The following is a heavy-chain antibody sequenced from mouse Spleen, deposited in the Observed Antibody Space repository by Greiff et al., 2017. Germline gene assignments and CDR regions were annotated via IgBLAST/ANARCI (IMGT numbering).Heavy chain of an antibody. CDR1: GFSLTSYG. Sequence: VQLQQSGPGLVQPSQSLSITCTVSGFSLTSYGVHWVRQSPGKGLEWLGVIWRGGSTDYNAAFMSRLSITKDNSKSQVFFKMNSLQADDTAIYYCAKNGDGYDARFDYWGQGTTLTVSS. J-gene: IGHJ2*01. CDR2: IWRGGST. V-gene: IGHV2-5*01. D-gene: IGHD2-2*01. CDR3: AKNGDGYDARFDY.